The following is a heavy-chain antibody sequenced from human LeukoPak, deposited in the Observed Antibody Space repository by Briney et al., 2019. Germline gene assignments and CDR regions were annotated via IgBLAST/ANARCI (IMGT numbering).Heavy chain of an antibody. CDR1: GGSISSGDYY. J-gene: IGHJ4*02. D-gene: IGHD3-22*01. CDR3: ARVPYYYDSSGYPDY. CDR2: IYYSGST. V-gene: IGHV4-30-4*01. Sequence: PSETLSLTCTVSGGSISSGDYYWSWIRQPPGKGLEWFGYIYYSGSTYYNPSLKSRVTISVDTSKNQFSLKLSSVTAADTAVYYCARVPYYYDSSGYPDYWGQGTLVTVSS.